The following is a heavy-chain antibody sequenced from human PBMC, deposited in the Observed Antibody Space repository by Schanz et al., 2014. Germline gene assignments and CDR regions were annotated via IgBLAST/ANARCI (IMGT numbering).Heavy chain of an antibody. CDR3: ARVHHYDPSGWGYFDY. Sequence: EGQLAESGGGLVHPGGSLRLSCGGSGFTFSRYWLSWVRRAPGKGLEWVSVIYSGIGAYYADSVKDRFTVSRDNSKNTVYLQMNRLRAEDTAVYYCARVHHYDPSGWGYFDYWGQGALVTVSS. CDR2: IYSGIGA. D-gene: IGHD3-22*01. CDR1: GFTFSRYW. J-gene: IGHJ4*02. V-gene: IGHV3-66*01.